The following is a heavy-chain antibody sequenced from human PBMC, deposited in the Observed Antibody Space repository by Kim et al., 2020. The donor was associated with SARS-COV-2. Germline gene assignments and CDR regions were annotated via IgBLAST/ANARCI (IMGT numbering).Heavy chain of an antibody. Sequence: RGSSQHHPRLKSRVTRSVDTSRNQFSLKLTSVTAADTAVYYCARGVPGYWGQGTLVTVSS. CDR3: ARGVPGY. J-gene: IGHJ4*02. CDR2: RGSS. V-gene: IGHV4-34*01.